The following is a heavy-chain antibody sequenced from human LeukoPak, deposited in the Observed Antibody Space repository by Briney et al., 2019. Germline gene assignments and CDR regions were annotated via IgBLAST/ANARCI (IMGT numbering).Heavy chain of an antibody. Sequence: GGSLRLSCAASGFTFSSYAMSWVRQAPGKGLEWVSTISGSGGSTYYTDSVKGRFTISRDNSRNTLCLQMNSLRAEDTAVYYCAKRNDILTGGFDYWGQGTLVTVSS. CDR1: GFTFSSYA. V-gene: IGHV3-23*01. J-gene: IGHJ4*02. CDR3: AKRNDILTGGFDY. D-gene: IGHD3-9*01. CDR2: ISGSGGST.